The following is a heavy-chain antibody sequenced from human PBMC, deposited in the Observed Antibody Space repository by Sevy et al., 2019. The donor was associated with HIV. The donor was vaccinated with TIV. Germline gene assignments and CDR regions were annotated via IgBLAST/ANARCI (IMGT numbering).Heavy chain of an antibody. J-gene: IGHJ4*02. CDR1: GFTFSSYS. CDR2: ISSSSSTI. V-gene: IGHV3-48*02. Sequence: GGSLRLSCAASGFTFSSYSMNWVRQAPGKGLEWVSYISSSSSTIYYADSVKGRFTIPRDNAKNSLYLQMNSLRDEDTAVYYCARDRDPYSSGWSIFDYWGQGTLVTVSS. D-gene: IGHD6-19*01. CDR3: ARDRDPYSSGWSIFDY.